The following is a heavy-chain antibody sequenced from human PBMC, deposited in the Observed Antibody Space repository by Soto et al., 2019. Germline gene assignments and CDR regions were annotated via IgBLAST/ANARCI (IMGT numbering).Heavy chain of an antibody. J-gene: IGHJ4*02. CDR2: IYYSGST. V-gene: IGHV4-31*03. D-gene: IGHD3-10*01. CDR3: ARGPGTMAKIDY. Sequence: SETLSLTCTVSGGSISSGGYYWSWIRQHPGKGLEWIGYIYYSGSTYYNPSLKSRVTISVDTSKNQFSLKLSSVTAADTAVYYCARGPGTMAKIDYWGQGTLVTLSS. CDR1: GGSISSGGYY.